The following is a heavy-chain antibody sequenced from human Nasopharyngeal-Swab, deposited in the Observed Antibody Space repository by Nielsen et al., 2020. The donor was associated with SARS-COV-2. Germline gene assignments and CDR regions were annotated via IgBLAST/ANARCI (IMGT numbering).Heavy chain of an antibody. CDR2: ISSSSSTI. Sequence: WIRQPPGKGLEWVSYISSSSSTIYYADSVKGRFTISRDNAKNSLYLQINSLRDEDTAVYYCAGLQWLDTGIDAFDIWGQGTMVTVSS. CDR3: AGLQWLDTGIDAFDI. J-gene: IGHJ3*02. V-gene: IGHV3-48*02. D-gene: IGHD6-19*01.